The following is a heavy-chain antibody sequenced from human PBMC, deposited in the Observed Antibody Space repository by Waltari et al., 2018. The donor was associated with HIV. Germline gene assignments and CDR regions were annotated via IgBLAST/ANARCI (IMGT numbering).Heavy chain of an antibody. J-gene: IGHJ4*02. CDR1: GYKFTSFY. V-gene: IGHV1-46*01. D-gene: IGHD3-3*01. Sequence: VHLQRSGAEVKKPGASVRIYCKTSGYKFTSFYIHLVRHGHGQTLEWMGIVYPSEGSSTAGKKFQGSGTISRDTSTNTVFLDLSRLQSEDTAIYDCARRASYYDFGGGFSSPAPFDLWGQGTLVTVST. CDR2: VYPSEGSS. CDR3: ARRASYYDFGGGFSSPAPFDL.